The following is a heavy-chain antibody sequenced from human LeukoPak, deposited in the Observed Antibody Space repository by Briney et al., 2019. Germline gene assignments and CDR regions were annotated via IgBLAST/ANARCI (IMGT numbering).Heavy chain of an antibody. Sequence: PGGSLRLSCPASAFTFSNYVMSWVSQAQGKGLEWVSTISASGERTYHADSVRGRFTISRDNSKNTLHLQMNSLRADDTAVYYCAKAGPGTMTFDAFDIWGQGTVVTVSS. CDR1: AFTFSNYV. D-gene: IGHD3-22*01. V-gene: IGHV3-23*01. J-gene: IGHJ3*02. CDR2: ISASGERT. CDR3: AKAGPGTMTFDAFDI.